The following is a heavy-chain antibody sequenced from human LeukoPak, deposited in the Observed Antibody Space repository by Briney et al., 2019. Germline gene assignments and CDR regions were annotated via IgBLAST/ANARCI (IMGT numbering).Heavy chain of an antibody. J-gene: IGHJ6*03. V-gene: IGHV3-30*04. CDR2: ISYDGRNK. Sequence: PGGSLRLSCAASGFTFSSYAMHWVRQAPGKGLEWVAVISYDGRNKYYTDSVKGRFPISRDNSKNTLYLQMNSLRAEDTAVYYCAREGPLTTYYGSGSYKVPGYYYYYYYMDVWGKGTTVTISS. CDR1: GFTFSSYA. D-gene: IGHD3-10*01. CDR3: AREGPLTTYYGSGSYKVPGYYYYYYYMDV.